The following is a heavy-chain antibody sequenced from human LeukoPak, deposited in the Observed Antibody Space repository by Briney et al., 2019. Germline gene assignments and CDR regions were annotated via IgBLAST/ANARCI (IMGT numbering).Heavy chain of an antibody. CDR1: GFTFSSYG. CDR2: ISYDGSNK. D-gene: IGHD2-15*01. J-gene: IGHJ3*02. Sequence: GRSLRLSCAASGFTFSSYGMHWVRQAPGKGLEWVAVISYDGSNKYYADSAKGRFTISRDNSKNTLYLQMNSLRAEDTAVYYCAKEYEIEVVVAASAFDIWGQGTMVTVSS. V-gene: IGHV3-30*18. CDR3: AKEYEIEVVVAASAFDI.